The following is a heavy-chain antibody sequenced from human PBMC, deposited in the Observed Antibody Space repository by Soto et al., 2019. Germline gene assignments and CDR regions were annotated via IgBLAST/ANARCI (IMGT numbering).Heavy chain of an antibody. Sequence: XXTLSLTCTVSGGSISSYYWSWIRQPPGXXXXXXXXXHXXXSTXXKKXXXXXXXIXXXKXXXQLYMKMRSVTAEETAVYYCARTVTDDFDIWGQGTMV. V-gene: IGHV4-59*01. CDR3: ARTVTDDFDI. CDR1: GGSISSYY. D-gene: IGHD4-17*01. CDR2: XHXXXST. J-gene: IGHJ3*02.